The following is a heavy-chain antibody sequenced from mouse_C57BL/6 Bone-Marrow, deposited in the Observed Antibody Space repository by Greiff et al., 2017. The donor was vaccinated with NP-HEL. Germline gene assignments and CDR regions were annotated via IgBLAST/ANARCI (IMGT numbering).Heavy chain of an antibody. CDR2: ISDGGSYT. D-gene: IGHD4-1*01. CDR1: GFTFSSYA. CDR3: ARDDGTGRDFDD. J-gene: IGHJ2*01. V-gene: IGHV5-4*01. Sequence: EVKLVESGGGLVKPGGSLKLSCAASGFTFSSYAMSWVRQTPEKRLEWVATISDGGSYTYYPDNVKGRFTISRDNAKNNLYLQMSHLKSEDTAMYYCARDDGTGRDFDDWGKGTTLTVSS.